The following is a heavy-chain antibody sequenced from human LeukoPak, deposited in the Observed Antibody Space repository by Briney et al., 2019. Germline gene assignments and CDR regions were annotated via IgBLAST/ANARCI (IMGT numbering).Heavy chain of an antibody. CDR1: GFTFSSYW. CDR2: ISSSGSTI. V-gene: IGHV3-48*03. J-gene: IGHJ6*04. CDR3: AELGITMIWGV. Sequence: GGSLRLSCAASGFTFSSYWMSWVRQVPGKGLGCVSYISSSGSTIYYAGSVKGRVTISRDNAKNSLYLQMNSLRAEDTAVYYCAELGITMIWGVWGKGTTVTISS. D-gene: IGHD3-22*01.